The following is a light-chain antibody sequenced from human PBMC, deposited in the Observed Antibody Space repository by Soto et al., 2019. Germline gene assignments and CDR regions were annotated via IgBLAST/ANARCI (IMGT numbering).Light chain of an antibody. V-gene: IGLV2-8*01. Sequence: QSVLTQPPSAPGSPGQSVTISCTGTSSDIGGYDYVSWYPQHPGKAPKLIIYEVSKRPSGVPDRFSGSKSGNTASLTVSGLQAEDEADYYCSSYAGSNNLVFAGGTKVTVL. J-gene: IGLJ3*02. CDR1: SSDIGGYDY. CDR2: EVS. CDR3: SSYAGSNNLV.